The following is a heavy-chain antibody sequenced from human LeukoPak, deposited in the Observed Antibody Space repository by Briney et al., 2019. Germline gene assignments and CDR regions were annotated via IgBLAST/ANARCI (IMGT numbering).Heavy chain of an antibody. CDR1: GLTFSSFG. CDR3: AKDLRGSSWYNWFDP. J-gene: IGHJ5*02. V-gene: IGHV3-30*02. D-gene: IGHD6-13*01. Sequence: PGGSLRLSCAASGLTFSSFGMHWVRQAPGKGLEWVAFISDDGTTTYYGDSVKGRFTISRDNSKNTLDLQMNSLRPEDTAVYYCAKDLRGSSWYNWFDPWGQGTLVTVSS. CDR2: ISDDGTTT.